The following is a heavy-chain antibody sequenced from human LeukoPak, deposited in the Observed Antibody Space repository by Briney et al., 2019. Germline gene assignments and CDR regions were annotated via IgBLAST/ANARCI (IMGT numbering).Heavy chain of an antibody. Sequence: QPGGSLRLSCAASGFTFSSYWMHWVRQAPGKGLVWVSRINSDGSSTSYADSVKGRFTISRDNAKNSLYLQMNSLRAEDTAVYYCARSYGSGAWYYYYYMDVWGKGTTVTISS. J-gene: IGHJ6*03. CDR2: INSDGSST. CDR3: ARSYGSGAWYYYYYMDV. D-gene: IGHD3-10*01. CDR1: GFTFSSYW. V-gene: IGHV3-74*01.